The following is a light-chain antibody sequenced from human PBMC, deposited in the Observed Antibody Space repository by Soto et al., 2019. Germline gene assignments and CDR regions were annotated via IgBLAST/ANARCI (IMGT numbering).Light chain of an antibody. CDR2: AAS. Sequence: DTPMTQSPSSVSASVGDRDTITCRASQGIRDALGWYQQKPGKAPKRLIYAASSLQSGVPSRFSGSGSGTEFTLTISSLQPEDFATYYCLQHNSYPQTFGQGTKVEIK. J-gene: IGKJ1*01. CDR1: QGIRDA. V-gene: IGKV1-17*01. CDR3: LQHNSYPQT.